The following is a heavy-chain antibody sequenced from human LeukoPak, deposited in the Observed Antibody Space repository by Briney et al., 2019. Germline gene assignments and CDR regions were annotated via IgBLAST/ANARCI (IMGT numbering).Heavy chain of an antibody. Sequence: GGSRRLSCAASGFTFSSYGMNWVRQAPGKGQEWVSYISSSSTTKNYADSVKGRFTISRDSARNSLYLEMHSLRAEDTAVYYCARDLKAYSSSGGVDYWGQGTLVTVSS. CDR3: ARDLKAYSSSGGVDY. V-gene: IGHV3-48*01. CDR1: GFTFSSYG. CDR2: ISSSSTTK. D-gene: IGHD6-13*01. J-gene: IGHJ4*02.